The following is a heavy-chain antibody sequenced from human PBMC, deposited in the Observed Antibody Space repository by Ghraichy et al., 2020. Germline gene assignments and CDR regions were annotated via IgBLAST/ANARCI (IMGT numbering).Heavy chain of an antibody. CDR3: ARDGGMGGYNSRPDY. D-gene: IGHD5-24*01. V-gene: IGHV3-74*03. J-gene: IGHJ4*02. CDR1: GFTFRNYW. Sequence: GESLNISCVASGFTFRNYWLYWVRQAPGKGLVWVSRINRDGSSTTYAESAKGRFTSSRDNAYNTLYLQMNSLRDEDTAVYYCARDGGMGGYNSRPDYWGQGTLVAVSS. CDR2: INRDGSST.